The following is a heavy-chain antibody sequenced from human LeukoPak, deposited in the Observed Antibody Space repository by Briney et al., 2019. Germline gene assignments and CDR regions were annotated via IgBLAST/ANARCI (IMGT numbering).Heavy chain of an antibody. CDR2: IYYSGST. J-gene: IGHJ4*02. V-gene: IGHV4-59*01. Sequence: NPSETLSLTCTVSGGSISSYYWSWLRQPPGKGLEWIGYIYYSGSTNYDPSLKSRVTISVDTSKNQFSLKLSSVTAADTAVYYCARGGGDIVLDYWGQGTLVTVSS. D-gene: IGHD5-12*01. CDR3: ARGGGDIVLDY. CDR1: GGSISSYY.